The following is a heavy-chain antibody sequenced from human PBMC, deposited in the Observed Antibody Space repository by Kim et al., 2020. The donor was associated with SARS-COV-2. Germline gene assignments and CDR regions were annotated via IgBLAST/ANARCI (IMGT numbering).Heavy chain of an antibody. D-gene: IGHD3-22*01. Sequence: RGSLRLSCAASGFTFSSYGMHWVRQAPGKGLEWVAVISYDGSNKYYADSVKGRFTISRDNSKNTLYLQMNSLRAEDTAVYYCAKGPMIVVVIDYFDYWG. CDR2: ISYDGSNK. V-gene: IGHV3-30*18. CDR1: GFTFSSYG. CDR3: AKGPMIVVVIDYFDY. J-gene: IGHJ4*01.